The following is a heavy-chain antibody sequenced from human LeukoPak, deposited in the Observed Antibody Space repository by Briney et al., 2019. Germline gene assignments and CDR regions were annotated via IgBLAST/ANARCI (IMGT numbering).Heavy chain of an antibody. Sequence: SETLSLTCTVSGGSISSSSYYWGWTRQPPGKGLEWIGSIYYSGSTYYNPPLKSRVTISVDTSKNQFSLKLSSVTAADTAVYYCARNGLLWFGVYYYYMDVWGKGTTVTVSS. CDR1: GGSISSSSYY. CDR3: ARNGLLWFGVYYYYMDV. CDR2: IYYSGST. J-gene: IGHJ6*03. D-gene: IGHD3-10*01. V-gene: IGHV4-39*07.